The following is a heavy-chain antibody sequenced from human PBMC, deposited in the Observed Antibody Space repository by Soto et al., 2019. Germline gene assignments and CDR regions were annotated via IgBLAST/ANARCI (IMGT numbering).Heavy chain of an antibody. V-gene: IGHV4-4*02. Sequence: PSETLSRTCAVSGGSISSSNWWSWVRQPPGKGLYWIGEIYHSGSTNYNPSLKSPVTISGDKSKKQFSLKLSSVTAADTAVYYCASRDGSGSTPFDYWGQGTLVNVSS. CDR2: IYHSGST. CDR3: ASRDGSGSTPFDY. D-gene: IGHD3-10*01. CDR1: GGSISSSNW. J-gene: IGHJ4*02.